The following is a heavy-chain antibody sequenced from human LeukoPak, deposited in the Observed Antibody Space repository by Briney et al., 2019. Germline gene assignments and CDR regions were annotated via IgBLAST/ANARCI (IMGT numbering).Heavy chain of an antibody. Sequence: GGSLRLSCVVSGFTLSSRWMMWVRQAPGKGLEWMTNINRDGSEKNYVDSVKGRFTITRDNAENSLYLQMNSLKVEDTAIYYCARDLGSLPAAIGYSYYGLDVWGQGTTVTVSS. CDR3: ARDLGSLPAAIGYSYYGLDV. CDR1: GFTLSSRW. J-gene: IGHJ6*02. V-gene: IGHV3-7*03. CDR2: INRDGSEK. D-gene: IGHD2-2*02.